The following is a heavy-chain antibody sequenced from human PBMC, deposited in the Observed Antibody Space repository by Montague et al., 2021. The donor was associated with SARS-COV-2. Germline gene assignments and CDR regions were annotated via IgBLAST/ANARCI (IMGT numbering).Heavy chain of an antibody. CDR1: GFTFSSYS. CDR3: ARRLNYDILTGFSFDY. Sequence: SLRLSCAASGFTFSSYSMNWVRQAPGKGLEWVSSISSSSSYIYYADSVKGRFTISRDNAKNSLYLQMNSLRAEDTAVYYCARRLNYDILTGFSFDYWGQGTLVTVSS. J-gene: IGHJ4*02. D-gene: IGHD3-9*01. V-gene: IGHV3-21*01. CDR2: ISSSSSYI.